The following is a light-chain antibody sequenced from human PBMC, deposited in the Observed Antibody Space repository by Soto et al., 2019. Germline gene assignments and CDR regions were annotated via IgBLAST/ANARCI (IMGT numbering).Light chain of an antibody. CDR2: EVS. J-gene: IGLJ3*02. V-gene: IGLV2-14*01. Sequence: QSAPTQPASVSGSPGQSITISCTGTNSDVGGYNYVSWYQQRPGKAPKLIISEVSARPSGVSNRFSGSKSGNTASLTISGLQAEDAADYFCSSYTSRSTLVFGVGTKLTVL. CDR3: SSYTSRSTLV. CDR1: NSDVGGYNY.